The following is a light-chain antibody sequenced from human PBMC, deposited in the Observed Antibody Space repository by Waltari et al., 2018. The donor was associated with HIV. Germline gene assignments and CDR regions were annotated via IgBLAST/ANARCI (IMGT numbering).Light chain of an antibody. CDR2: SLA. J-gene: IGKJ2*01. Sequence: DIVMTQTPLLLPVAPGEPASISCKSSRSLFDSDDANTLVDWYLQRPGQPPQLLLYSLAFRASGHPERFRGSGSGTDFTLKISRVEADDVVIYYCMQRIDFPYTFGQGTRLEI. CDR1: RSLFDSDDANTL. CDR3: MQRIDFPYT. V-gene: IGKV2-40*01.